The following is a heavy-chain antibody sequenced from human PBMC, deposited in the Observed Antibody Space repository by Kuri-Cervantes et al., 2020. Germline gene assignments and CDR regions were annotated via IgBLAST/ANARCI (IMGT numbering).Heavy chain of an antibody. V-gene: IGHV3-30*01. D-gene: IGHD2-15*01. CDR2: ISYDGSHK. CDR1: GFTFSSYP. J-gene: IGHJ6*03. Sequence: GSLRLSCAASGFTFSSYPMHWVRQAPGMGLEWVAVISYDGSHKYYADSVKGRSTISRDNSKTTLYLQVNSLRAEDTAVYYCARSRYCSGGSCYSSYYYSYMDVWGKGTTVTVSS. CDR3: ARSRYCSGGSCYSSYYYSYMDV.